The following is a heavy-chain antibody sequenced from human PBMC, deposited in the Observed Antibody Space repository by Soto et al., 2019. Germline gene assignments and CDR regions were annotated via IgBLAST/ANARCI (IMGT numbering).Heavy chain of an antibody. J-gene: IGHJ6*02. CDR1: GYTFTSYG. CDR2: ISAYNGNT. V-gene: IGHV1-18*01. D-gene: IGHD1-26*01. CDR3: ASSTSGSYDYGMDV. Sequence: ASVKVSCKASGYTFTSYGISWVRQAPGQGLEWMGWISAYNGNTNYAQKLQGRVNMTTDTSTSTAYMELRSLRSDDTAVYYCASSTSGSYDYGMDVWGQGTTVTVSS.